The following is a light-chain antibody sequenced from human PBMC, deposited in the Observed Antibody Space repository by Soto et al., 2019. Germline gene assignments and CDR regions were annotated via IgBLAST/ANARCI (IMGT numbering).Light chain of an antibody. J-gene: IGKJ1*01. CDR1: QAIDSW. CDR3: HQTLSFPPT. Sequence: DIQMTQSPSSVSASVGDRVTITCRASQAIDSWLAWYQQKPGEAPKLLIFTGSLLHSGVPPRFSGSESGTDFTLTISSLQPEDFATYYCHQTLSFPPTFGQGTKV. V-gene: IGKV1-12*01. CDR2: TGS.